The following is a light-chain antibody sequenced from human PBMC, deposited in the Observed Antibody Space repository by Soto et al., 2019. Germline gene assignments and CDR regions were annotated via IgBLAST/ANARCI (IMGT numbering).Light chain of an antibody. J-gene: IGKJ5*01. V-gene: IGKV3-20*01. CDR3: QHYVERSPIT. Sequence: EIVMTQSPGTLSLSPGERATLSCRASQSVSSSLAWYQQKPGQAPRLLISGASSRATGIPDRVSGSGSGTDFTLTISRLETEDFALYYCQHYVERSPITFGQGTRLEIK. CDR1: QSVSSS. CDR2: GAS.